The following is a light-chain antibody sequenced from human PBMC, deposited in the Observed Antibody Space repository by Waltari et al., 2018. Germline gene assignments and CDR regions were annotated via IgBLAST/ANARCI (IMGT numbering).Light chain of an antibody. V-gene: IGLV1-44*01. J-gene: IGLJ1*01. CDR3: AAWDDSLNGYV. CDR2: RDG. CDR1: NSNIGTNS. Sequence: QSVLTQPPSASGTSGQRVTISCSGGNSNIGTNSVDWYQQFPGTAPKLLIYRDGPRPLGGPDRFSCSKFGTLASLASSGLLSEDEADYYCAAWDDSLNGYVFATGTKVTVL.